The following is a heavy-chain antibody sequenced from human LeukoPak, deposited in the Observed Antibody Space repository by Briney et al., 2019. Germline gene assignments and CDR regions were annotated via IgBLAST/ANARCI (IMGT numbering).Heavy chain of an antibody. V-gene: IGHV4-39*01. CDR1: GGSISSSSYY. J-gene: IGHJ4*02. Sequence: SETLSLTCSVSGGSISSSSYYWGWIRQPPGKGLEWIGSIYYSGSTYYNPSLKSRVTMSVDTSKNQFSLKLISVTAADTAVYYCTRQLGGSSWSDYWGQGTLVTVSS. CDR3: TRQLGGSSWSDY. D-gene: IGHD6-13*01. CDR2: IYYSGST.